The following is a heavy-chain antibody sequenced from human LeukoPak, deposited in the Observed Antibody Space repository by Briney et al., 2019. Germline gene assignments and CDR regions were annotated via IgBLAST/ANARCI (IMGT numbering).Heavy chain of an antibody. V-gene: IGHV3-21*01. Sequence: GGSLRLSCGASRFTFSGYSMNWVRQAPGKVLEWVSSISTSSIYIYYADSVKGRFTISRDNAKNSLYLQMNSLRAEDTAVYYCARGRAVVAASDNWFDPWGQGTLVTVSS. D-gene: IGHD2-15*01. CDR2: ISTSSIYI. J-gene: IGHJ5*02. CDR1: RFTFSGYS. CDR3: ARGRAVVAASDNWFDP.